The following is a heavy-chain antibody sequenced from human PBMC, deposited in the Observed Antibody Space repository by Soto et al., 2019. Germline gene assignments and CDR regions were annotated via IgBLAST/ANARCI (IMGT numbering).Heavy chain of an antibody. D-gene: IGHD3-22*01. J-gene: IGHJ4*02. CDR2: IYHSGGT. CDR3: ARDSRSGYYLDY. CDR1: GGSISSGGYY. Sequence: ASETLSLTCTASGGSISSGGYYWNWIRQPPGKGLEWIGYIYHSGGTDYNPSLKSRVTITVDSSNNQLSLKLSSVTAADTAVYYCARDSRSGYYLDYWGQGTLVTVSS. V-gene: IGHV4-30-2*01.